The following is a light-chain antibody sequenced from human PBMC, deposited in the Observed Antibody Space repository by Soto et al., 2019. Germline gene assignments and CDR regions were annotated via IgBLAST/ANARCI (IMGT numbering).Light chain of an antibody. Sequence: EIVLTQSPGTLTLSPGERATLSCRASQSVSTSYLTWYQQKPGQAPRPLIYAASSRATGIPDSFSGSGSGTDFTLIISRLEPEDFAVYYCHQYDSSWTFGQGTKVEIK. CDR2: AAS. CDR3: HQYDSSWT. V-gene: IGKV3-20*01. CDR1: QSVSTSY. J-gene: IGKJ1*01.